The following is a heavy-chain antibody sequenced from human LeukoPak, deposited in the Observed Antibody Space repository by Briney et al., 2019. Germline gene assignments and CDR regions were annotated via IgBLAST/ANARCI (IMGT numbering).Heavy chain of an antibody. CDR3: AREGSSSWYIGIDY. V-gene: IGHV3-7*03. CDR2: INQDGSAK. D-gene: IGHD6-13*01. J-gene: IGHJ4*02. CDR1: GFTFSSYW. Sequence: GGSLRLSCAASGFTFSSYWMSWVRQAPGKGLEWVANINQDGSAKYYVDSVKGRFTISRDNANNSLYLQMNSLRAEDTAVYYCAREGSSSWYIGIDYWGQGTLVTVSS.